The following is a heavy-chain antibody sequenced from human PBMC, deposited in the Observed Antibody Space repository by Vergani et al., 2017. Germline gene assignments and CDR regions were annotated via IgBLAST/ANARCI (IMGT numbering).Heavy chain of an antibody. CDR1: GGSISSCY. Sequence: QVQLQESGPGLVKPSETLSLTCTVSGGSISSCYWSWIRQPPGKGLEWIGYIYYSGSTNYNPSLKSRVTISVDTSKNQFSLKLSSVTAADTAVYYCARVVVVPAAIHYYYYYYMDVWGKGTTVTVSS. V-gene: IGHV4-59*01. CDR3: ARVVVVPAAIHYYYYYYMDV. J-gene: IGHJ6*03. D-gene: IGHD2-2*01. CDR2: IYYSGST.